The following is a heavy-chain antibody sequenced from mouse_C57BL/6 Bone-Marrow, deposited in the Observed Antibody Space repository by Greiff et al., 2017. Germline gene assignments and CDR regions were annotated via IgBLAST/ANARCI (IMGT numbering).Heavy chain of an antibody. J-gene: IGHJ1*03. Sequence: QVQLKESGAELVRPGTSVKVSCKASGYAFTNYLIAWVKQRPGQGLEWIGVINPGSGGTNYNEKFKGKATLTADKSSSTAFMQLSSLTSEDSAVYFCARWEVVADWYFDVWGTGTTVTVSS. CDR2: INPGSGGT. V-gene: IGHV1-54*01. D-gene: IGHD1-1*01. CDR3: ARWEVVADWYFDV. CDR1: GYAFTNYL.